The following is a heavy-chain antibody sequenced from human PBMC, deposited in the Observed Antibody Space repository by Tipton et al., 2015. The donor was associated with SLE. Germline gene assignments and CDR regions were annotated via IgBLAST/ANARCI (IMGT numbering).Heavy chain of an antibody. D-gene: IGHD5-12*01. Sequence: TLSLTCTVSGGSISSSRYSWGWIRQPPGKGLEWIGSIYYSGSTYYHPSLKSRVTISVDTSKNQLSLRLNSVTAADTAMYYCARRSTIVATDGGFDYWGQGTLLTVSS. CDR1: GGSISSSRYS. V-gene: IGHV4-39*07. CDR2: IYYSGST. J-gene: IGHJ4*02. CDR3: ARRSTIVATDGGFDY.